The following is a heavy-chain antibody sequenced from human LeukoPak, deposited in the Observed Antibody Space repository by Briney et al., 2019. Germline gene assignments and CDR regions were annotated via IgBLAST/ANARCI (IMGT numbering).Heavy chain of an antibody. V-gene: IGHV3-15*01. CDR3: TWMATVRTVDY. CDR1: GLKFSDAW. CDR2: ITYDRTT. Sequence: PGGSLRLSCVVSGLKFSDAWMSWVRQGPGEGLECVGLITYDRTTDYAAPVKGRFSISRDNSKNTFYLQMNSLQTDDTAMYYCTWMATVRTVDYWGQATLVTVSS. D-gene: IGHD4-17*01. J-gene: IGHJ4*02.